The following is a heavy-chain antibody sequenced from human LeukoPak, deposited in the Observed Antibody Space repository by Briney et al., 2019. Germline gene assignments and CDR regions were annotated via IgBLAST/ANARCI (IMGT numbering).Heavy chain of an antibody. CDR3: AKDIYGSVSRYYYYGMDV. Sequence: GGSLRLSCAASGFPFGSYYESLVRQDPGEGLELVSADPARGRSTNYGDSVKGRFTISRDTSKNTLYLQMNSLRAEDTALYYCAKDIYGSVSRYYYYGMDVWGQGTTVTVSS. D-gene: IGHD3-10*01. J-gene: IGHJ6*02. V-gene: IGHV3-23*01. CDR1: GFPFGSYY. CDR2: DPARGRST.